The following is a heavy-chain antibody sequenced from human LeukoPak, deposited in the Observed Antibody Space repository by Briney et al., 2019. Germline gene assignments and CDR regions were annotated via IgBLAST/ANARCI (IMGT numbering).Heavy chain of an antibody. CDR3: ARDPRGYSGYDYY. Sequence: GGSLRLSCAASGFTVSNNYMSWVRQAPGKGLEWVSVIYSVGSTYYADSVKGRFTISRDNSKNRLYLQMNSLRAEDTAVYYCARDPRGYSGYDYYWGQGTLVTV. J-gene: IGHJ4*02. CDR2: IYSVGST. D-gene: IGHD5-12*01. CDR1: GFTVSNNY. V-gene: IGHV3-53*01.